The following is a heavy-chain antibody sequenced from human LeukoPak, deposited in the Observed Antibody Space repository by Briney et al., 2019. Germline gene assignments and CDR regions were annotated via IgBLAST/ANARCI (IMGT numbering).Heavy chain of an antibody. V-gene: IGHV3-48*01. CDR3: ARAPVISSGSAFNV. Sequence: GGSLRLSCAASGFTFSSYSMNWVRQAPGKGLEWVSYISSSSTIYYADSVKGRFTISRDNAKNSLYLQMNSLRAEDTAVYYCARAPVISSGSAFNVWGQGTMVTVSS. D-gene: IGHD3-22*01. J-gene: IGHJ3*01. CDR1: GFTFSSYS. CDR2: ISSSSTI.